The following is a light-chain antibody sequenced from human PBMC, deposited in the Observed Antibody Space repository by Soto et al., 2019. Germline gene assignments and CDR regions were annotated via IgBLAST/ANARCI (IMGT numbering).Light chain of an antibody. J-gene: IGKJ2*01. CDR1: QSLVHSDGNTF. CDR3: MQGTYWPYT. Sequence: DVVLTQSPLSLPVTLGPPASISCTSSQSLVHSDGNTFLSWFQQRPGQSPRRLIYRISNSDTGVQDRFHGSGSGDDFTRKISRVEAEYVGVYYCMQGTYWPYTFCQGPKLEIK. V-gene: IGKV2-30*02. CDR2: RIS.